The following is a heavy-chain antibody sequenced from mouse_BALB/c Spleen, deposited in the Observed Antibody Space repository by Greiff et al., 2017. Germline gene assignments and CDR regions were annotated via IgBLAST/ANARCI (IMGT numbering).Heavy chain of an antibody. CDR3: ARSGGYDDAMDY. CDR1: GYAFTNYL. D-gene: IGHD2-2*01. CDR2: INPGSGGT. J-gene: IGHJ4*01. Sequence: VKLMESGAELVRPGTSVKVSCKASGYAFTNYLIEWVKQRPGQGLEWIGVINPGSGGTNYNEKFKGKATLTADKSSSTAYMQLSSLTSDDSAVYFCARSGGYDDAMDYWGQGTSVTVSS. V-gene: IGHV1-54*01.